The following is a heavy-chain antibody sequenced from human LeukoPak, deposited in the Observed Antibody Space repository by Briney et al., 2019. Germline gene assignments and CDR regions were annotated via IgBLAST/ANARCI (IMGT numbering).Heavy chain of an antibody. CDR2: IYYSGST. D-gene: IGHD3-22*01. Sequence: SETLSLTCTVSGDSISSYYWSWIRQPPGRGLEWIGSIYYSGSTNYNPSLKSRVTISLDTSQNHFSLNLNSVTAADTAVYYCARHAYYYDRSGSYEAFDIWGQGTMVTVSS. J-gene: IGHJ3*02. V-gene: IGHV4-59*01. CDR1: GDSISSYY. CDR3: ARHAYYYDRSGSYEAFDI.